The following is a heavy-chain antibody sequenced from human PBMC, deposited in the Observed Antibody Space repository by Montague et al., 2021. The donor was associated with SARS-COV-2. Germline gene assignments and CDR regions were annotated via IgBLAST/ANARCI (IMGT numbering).Heavy chain of an antibody. CDR2: IYYSRST. CDR3: ASPTYYYDSSGSDAFDI. CDR1: GGSISSSSYY. Sequence: SETLSLTCTVSGGSISSSSYYWGWIRQPPGKGLEWIGSIYYSRSTYYNPSLKSRVTISVDTSKNQFSLKLSSVTVADTAVYYCASPTYYYDSSGSDAFDIWGQGTMVTVSS. V-gene: IGHV4-39*01. D-gene: IGHD3-22*01. J-gene: IGHJ3*02.